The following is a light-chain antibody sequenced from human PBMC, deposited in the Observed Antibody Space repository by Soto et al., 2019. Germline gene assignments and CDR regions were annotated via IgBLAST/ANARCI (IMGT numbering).Light chain of an antibody. V-gene: IGKV3-20*01. CDR1: QSVSSNY. J-gene: IGKJ1*01. Sequence: ETVLTQSPGTLSLSPGERATLSCRASQSVSSNYLAWYQHIPGQAPRLLIYGASTRATGIPDSFSGSGSGTDFTLTIRSPEPEDFAVYYCQKFDRSLPSWTVGQGTKVE. CDR2: GAS. CDR3: QKFDRSLPSWT.